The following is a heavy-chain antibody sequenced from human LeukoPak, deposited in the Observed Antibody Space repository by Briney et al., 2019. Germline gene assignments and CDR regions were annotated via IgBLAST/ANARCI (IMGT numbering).Heavy chain of an antibody. CDR3: AREPVVPAAIFYYYYGMDV. D-gene: IGHD2-2*01. CDR2: IWYDGSNK. J-gene: IGHJ6*02. CDR1: GFTFSSYA. V-gene: IGHV3-33*08. Sequence: PGGSLRLSCAASGFTFSSYAMSWVRQAPGKGLEWVAVIWYDGSNKYYADSVKGRFTISRDNSKNTLYLQMNSLRAEDTAVYYCAREPVVPAAIFYYYYGMDVWGQGTTVTVSS.